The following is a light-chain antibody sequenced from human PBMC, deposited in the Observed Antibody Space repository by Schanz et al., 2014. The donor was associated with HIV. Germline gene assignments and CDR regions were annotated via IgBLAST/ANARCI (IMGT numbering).Light chain of an antibody. J-gene: IGKJ4*01. CDR1: QTVSSSS. Sequence: EIVLTQSPDTLSLSPGERATLSCRASQTVSSSSLAWYQQKPGQSPRLLIYAASTRATGIPDRFSGSGSGTDFSLTISRLEPEDFATYYCQQSSRTPLTFGGGTKVEVK. CDR2: AAS. V-gene: IGKV3D-20*02. CDR3: QQSSRTPLT.